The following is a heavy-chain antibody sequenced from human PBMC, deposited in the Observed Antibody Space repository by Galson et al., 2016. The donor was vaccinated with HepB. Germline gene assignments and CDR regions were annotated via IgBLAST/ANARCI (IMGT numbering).Heavy chain of an antibody. CDR3: ARAVPDIYASGSYPDY. D-gene: IGHD3-10*01. CDR1: GFTFSDYY. J-gene: IGHJ4*02. Sequence: SLRLSCAASGFTFSDYYMSWIRQAPGKGLEWLSYISSSSHHTDYADSAKGRFTISRDNAKNSLHLQMNNLGVEDTAVYYCARAVPDIYASGSYPDYWGQGTLVTVSS. V-gene: IGHV3-11*05. CDR2: ISSSSHHT.